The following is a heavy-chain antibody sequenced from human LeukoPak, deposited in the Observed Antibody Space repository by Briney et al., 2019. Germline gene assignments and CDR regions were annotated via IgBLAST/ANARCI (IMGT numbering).Heavy chain of an antibody. J-gene: IGHJ5*02. CDR1: GGSISDYH. Sequence: PSETLSLTCTVSGGSISDYHWTWIRQPQGEATEYIGYIYNRGTTYYNPSLKSRVTISADTSKKQFSLKLTSLTAADTAVYYCARGAGGYRFDPWGQGTLVTVSS. CDR3: ARGAGGYRFDP. D-gene: IGHD1-1*01. CDR2: IYNRGTT. V-gene: IGHV4-59*01.